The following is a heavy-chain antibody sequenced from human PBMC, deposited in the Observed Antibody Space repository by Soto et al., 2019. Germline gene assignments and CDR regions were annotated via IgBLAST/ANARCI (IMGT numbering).Heavy chain of an antibody. D-gene: IGHD4-4*01. J-gene: IGHJ6*02. CDR2: VFYTGRA. Sequence: PSETLSLTCTVSGGSLCSYYRIWSRHPPFKGLEWIGYVFYTGRANYNASLKSRVSISLDTSNYQFSLKLSSVTAADTAVYYCARDGDGRMTTNPYYYNGMDVWGPGTTVTVSS. CDR3: ARDGDGRMTTNPYYYNGMDV. V-gene: IGHV4-59*01. CDR1: GGSLCSYY.